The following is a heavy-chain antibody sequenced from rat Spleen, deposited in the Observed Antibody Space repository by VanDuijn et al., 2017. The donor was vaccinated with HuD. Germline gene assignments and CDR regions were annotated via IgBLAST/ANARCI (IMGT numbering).Heavy chain of an antibody. CDR2: ISTSGSRT. Sequence: EVQLVESGGDLVQPGRSLKLSCAASGFTFRNYDMAWVRQAPTMGLEWVATISTSGSRTYYPDSVKGRFTISRDNAKSTLYLQMDSLRSEDTATYYCANHAYTNYRTLGWFAYWGLGTLVTVSS. V-gene: IGHV5-25*01. CDR3: ANHAYTNYRTLGWFAY. J-gene: IGHJ3*01. CDR1: GFTFRNYD. D-gene: IGHD1-10*01.